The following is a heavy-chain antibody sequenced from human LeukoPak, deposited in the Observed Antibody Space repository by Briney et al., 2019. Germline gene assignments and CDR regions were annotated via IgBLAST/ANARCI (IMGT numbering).Heavy chain of an antibody. CDR1: GGSISSGRFY. D-gene: IGHD1-7*01. J-gene: IGHJ6*03. Sequence: SETLSLTCTVSGGSISSGRFYWSWIRQPAGKGLEFIGRVYTSGSTDFNPSLKSRVSISLDTSKNQISLKLSSVTAADTAIYYCARDRDGVGTTFMLDDYSYHYMDVWGKGTTVTVSS. CDR3: ARDRDGVGTTFMLDDYSYHYMDV. CDR2: VYTSGST. V-gene: IGHV4-61*02.